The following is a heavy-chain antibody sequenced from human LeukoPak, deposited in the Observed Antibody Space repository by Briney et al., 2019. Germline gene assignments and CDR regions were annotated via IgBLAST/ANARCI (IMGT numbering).Heavy chain of an antibody. D-gene: IGHD6-19*01. CDR3: ATTTVAGFSEYFQH. CDR1: GYTFTGYY. CDR2: VNPNSGGT. V-gene: IGHV1-2*02. J-gene: IGHJ1*01. Sequence: ASVKVSCKASGYTFTGYYMHWVRQAPGQGLAWMGWVNPNSGGTNYAQKFQGRVTMTRDTSISTAYMELSRLRSDDTAVYYCATTTVAGFSEYFQHWGQGTLVTVSS.